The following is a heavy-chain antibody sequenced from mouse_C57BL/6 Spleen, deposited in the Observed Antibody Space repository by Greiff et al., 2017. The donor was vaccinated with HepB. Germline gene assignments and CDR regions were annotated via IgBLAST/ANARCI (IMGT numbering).Heavy chain of an antibody. CDR1: GFTFTDYY. Sequence: EVQGVESGGGLVQPGGSLSLSCAASGFTFTDYYMSWVRQPPGKALEWLGFIRNKANGYTTEYSASVKGRFTISRDNSQSILYLQRNALRAEDSATYYCAREQDCYYGSSPLAYWGQGTLVTVSA. J-gene: IGHJ3*01. CDR3: AREQDCYYGSSPLAY. V-gene: IGHV7-3*01. D-gene: IGHD1-1*01. CDR2: IRNKANGYTT.